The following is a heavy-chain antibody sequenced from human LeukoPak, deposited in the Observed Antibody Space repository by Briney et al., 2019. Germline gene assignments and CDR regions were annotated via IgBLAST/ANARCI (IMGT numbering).Heavy chain of an antibody. V-gene: IGHV1-2*02. D-gene: IGHD3-3*01. Sequence: ASVKVSCKASGYTFTDYYMHWVRQGPGQGLEWMGWSNPNSGGTNYAQKFQGRVTMTRDTSIRTAYMELSRLRSDDTAVSYCATVPHRYYDFWSGYYTTNYWGQRTLVTVSS. CDR2: SNPNSGGT. CDR3: ATVPHRYYDFWSGYYTTNY. J-gene: IGHJ4*02. CDR1: GYTFTDYY.